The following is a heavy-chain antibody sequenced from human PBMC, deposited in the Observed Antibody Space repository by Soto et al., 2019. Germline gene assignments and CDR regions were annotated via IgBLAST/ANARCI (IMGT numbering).Heavy chain of an antibody. CDR1: GGSISSSSYY. CDR2: IYYSGNT. CDR3: ARVHIVVVPAAELYGMDV. V-gene: IGHV4-39*07. D-gene: IGHD2-2*01. J-gene: IGHJ6*02. Sequence: PSETLSLTCSVSGGSISSSSYYWGCIRQPPGKGLERIGSIYYSGNTYYNPSLKSRVTISVDTSKNQFSLKLSSVTAADTAVYYCARVHIVVVPAAELYGMDVRGQGTTVTVSS.